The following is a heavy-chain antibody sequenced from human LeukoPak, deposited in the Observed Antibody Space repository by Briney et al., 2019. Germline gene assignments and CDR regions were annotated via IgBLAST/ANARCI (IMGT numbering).Heavy chain of an antibody. Sequence: GASVKVSCKASGYTFTSYDINWVRQAPGQGLEWMGRMNPNSGNTGYAQKFQGRVTMTRNTSISTAYMELSSLRSEDTAVYYCARGAPMPYCSSTSCYAANYYYYMDVWGKGTTVTVSS. CDR1: GYTFTSYD. D-gene: IGHD2-2*01. CDR2: MNPNSGNT. J-gene: IGHJ6*03. CDR3: ARGAPMPYCSSTSCYAANYYYYMDV. V-gene: IGHV1-8*01.